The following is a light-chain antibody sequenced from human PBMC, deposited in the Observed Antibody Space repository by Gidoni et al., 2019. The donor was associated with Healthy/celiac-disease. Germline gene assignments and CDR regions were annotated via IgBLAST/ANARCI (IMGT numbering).Light chain of an antibody. CDR2: KAS. CDR1: QSISSW. Sequence: DIQMTQSPSTLSASVGDRVTITCRASQSISSWLAWYQQKPGKAPKLLIYKASSLESGVPSRFSGSGSGTEFTLTISSLQPDDFATYYCQQYNSFWLTFGGGTKVEIK. CDR3: QQYNSFWLT. J-gene: IGKJ4*01. V-gene: IGKV1-5*03.